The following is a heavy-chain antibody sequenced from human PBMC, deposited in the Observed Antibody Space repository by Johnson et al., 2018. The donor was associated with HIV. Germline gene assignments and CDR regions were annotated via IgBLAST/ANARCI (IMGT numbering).Heavy chain of an antibody. CDR3: ARVSGIVGATEGAFDI. Sequence: EVQLMESGGGLVQPGRSLRLSCAASGFTFDDYAMHWVRQAPGKGLEWVSGINWNGGSTGYADSVKGRFTISRDNAKNSLYLQMNSLRAEDTALYYCARVSGIVGATEGAFDIWGQGTMVTVSS. V-gene: IGHV3-9*01. D-gene: IGHD1-26*01. J-gene: IGHJ3*02. CDR2: INWNGGST. CDR1: GFTFDDYA.